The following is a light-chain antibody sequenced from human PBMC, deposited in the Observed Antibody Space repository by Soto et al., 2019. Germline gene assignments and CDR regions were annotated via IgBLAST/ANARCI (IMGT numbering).Light chain of an antibody. CDR3: QHYNSYSEA. J-gene: IGKJ1*01. V-gene: IGKV3D-15*01. CDR1: QSLTSD. CDR2: GAS. Sequence: EIVMTQSPATLHLSPGERATLSCRASQSLTSDYLAWYQQKPGQTPRLLIYGASSRATGIPDRFSGSGSGTEFTLTISSLQPDDFATYYCQHYNSYSEAFGQGAKVDI.